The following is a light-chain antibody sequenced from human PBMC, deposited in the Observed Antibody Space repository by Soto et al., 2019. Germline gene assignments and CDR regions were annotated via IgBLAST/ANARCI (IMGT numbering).Light chain of an antibody. Sequence: EIVMTQSPATLSVSPGERATLSCRASQSVSSNLAWYQQKPGQPPRLLIYDASYRATGVPARFSGSGSGTDFTLTISSLEPEDFAVYYCQQYNNWWTFGQGTKVDIK. J-gene: IGKJ1*01. CDR3: QQYNNWWT. CDR2: DAS. V-gene: IGKV3D-15*01. CDR1: QSVSSN.